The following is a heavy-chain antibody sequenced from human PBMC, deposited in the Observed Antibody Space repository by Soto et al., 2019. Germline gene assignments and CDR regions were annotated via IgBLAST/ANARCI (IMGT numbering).Heavy chain of an antibody. J-gene: IGHJ6*02. Sequence: HPGGSLRLSCTASGFTFGDYAMSWVRQAPGKGLEWVGFIRSKAYGGTTEYAASVKGRFTISRDDSKSIAYLQMDSLKTEDTAVYYCRCWWSIAARPSGYYYGRDVWGQGTTVTVS. CDR1: GFTFGDYA. V-gene: IGHV3-49*04. CDR2: IRSKAYGGTT. D-gene: IGHD6-6*01. CDR3: RCWWSIAARPSGYYYGRDV.